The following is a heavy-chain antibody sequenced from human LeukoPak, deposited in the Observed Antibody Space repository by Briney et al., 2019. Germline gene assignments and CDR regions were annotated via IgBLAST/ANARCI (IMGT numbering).Heavy chain of an antibody. CDR2: ISAYNGNT. CDR3: ARDFRIAVAGFGWFDP. V-gene: IGHV1-18*01. J-gene: IGHJ5*02. Sequence: ASVKVSFKASGYTFTSYGISWVRQAPGQGLEWMGWISAYNGNTNYAQKLQGRVTMTTDTSTSTAYMELRSLRSDDTAVYYCARDFRIAVAGFGWFDPWGQGTLVTVSS. D-gene: IGHD6-19*01. CDR1: GYTFTSYG.